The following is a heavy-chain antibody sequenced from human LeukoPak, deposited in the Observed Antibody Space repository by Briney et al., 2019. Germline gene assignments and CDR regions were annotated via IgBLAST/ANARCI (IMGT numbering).Heavy chain of an antibody. CDR1: GYTFTSYD. D-gene: IGHD3-9*01. CDR2: MNPNSGNT. Sequence: GASVKVSCKASGYTFTSYDINWVRQATGQGLEWMGWMNPNSGNTGYAQKFQGRVTITRNTSISTAYMELSSLRSEDTAVYYCARGQRAELVDYYYYMDVWGKGTTVTVSS. CDR3: ARGQRAELVDYYYYMDV. J-gene: IGHJ6*03. V-gene: IGHV1-8*01.